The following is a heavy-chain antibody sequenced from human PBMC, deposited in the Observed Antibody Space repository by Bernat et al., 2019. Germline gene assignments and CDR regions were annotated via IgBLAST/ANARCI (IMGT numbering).Heavy chain of an antibody. CDR1: GFTFNSYV. V-gene: IGHV3-30-3*01. Sequence: QVQLVESGGGVVQPGRSLRLSCAASGFTFNSYVMHWVRQAPGKGLEWVAVISFDGSNKYYADSVKGRFTISRDNSKNTLYLQMNSLRAEDTAVYYCARYERGGGWYGPYYFDYWGQGTLVTVSS. CDR2: ISFDGSNK. CDR3: ARYERGGGWYGPYYFDY. J-gene: IGHJ4*02. D-gene: IGHD6-19*01.